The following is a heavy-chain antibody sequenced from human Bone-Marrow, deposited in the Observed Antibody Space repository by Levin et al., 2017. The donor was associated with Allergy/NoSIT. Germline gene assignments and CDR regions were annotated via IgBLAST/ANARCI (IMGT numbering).Heavy chain of an antibody. Sequence: GESLKISCAASGFTFSSYAMSWVRQAPGKGLEWVSAISGSGGSTYYADSVKGRFTISRDNSKNTLYLQMNSLRAEDTAVYYCAKDRPHMVRGAIDYWGQGTLVTVSS. V-gene: IGHV3-23*01. D-gene: IGHD3-10*01. CDR1: GFTFSSYA. CDR2: ISGSGGST. CDR3: AKDRPHMVRGAIDY. J-gene: IGHJ4*02.